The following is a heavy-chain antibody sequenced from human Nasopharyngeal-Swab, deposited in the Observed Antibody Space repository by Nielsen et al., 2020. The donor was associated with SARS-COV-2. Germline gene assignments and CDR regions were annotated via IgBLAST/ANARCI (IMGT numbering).Heavy chain of an antibody. D-gene: IGHD6-19*01. CDR3: AHSALGYSSGWELDY. CDR1: GFSLSTSGGG. V-gene: IGHV2-5*02. Sequence: SGPTLVKPTQTVTLTCTFSGFSLSTSGGGGGWSRQPPGKALEWLALIYWDDDKRYSPSLKSRLTITKDTSKNQVVLTMTNMDPVDTATYYCAHSALGYSSGWELDYWGQGTLVTVSS. J-gene: IGHJ4*02. CDR2: IYWDDDK.